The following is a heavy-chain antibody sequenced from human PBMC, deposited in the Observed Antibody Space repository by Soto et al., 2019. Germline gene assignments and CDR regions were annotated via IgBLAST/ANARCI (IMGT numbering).Heavy chain of an antibody. CDR3: ARLIGNSWLDS. V-gene: IGHV6-1*01. J-gene: IGHJ5*01. Sequence: PSETLSLSCAISGDSVSTNSATWDWIRQSPSRGLEWLGRTYYRSNWYTDYAVSVKGRITISPDTSNNQLSLQLNSATPDDTAVYYCARLIGNSWLDSWGQGTLVTVS. CDR1: GDSVSTNSAT. D-gene: IGHD2-8*01. CDR2: TYYRSNWYT.